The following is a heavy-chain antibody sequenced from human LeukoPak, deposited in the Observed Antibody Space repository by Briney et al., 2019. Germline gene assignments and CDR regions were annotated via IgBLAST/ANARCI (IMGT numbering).Heavy chain of an antibody. V-gene: IGHV1-8*01. Sequence: GASVKVSCKASGYTFTSYDINWVRQATGQGLEWMGWMNPNSGNTGYAQKFQGRVTMTRNTSISTAYMELSSLKSEDTAVYYGAKDRYVSSTSCNWALRPNNWFDPWAREPWSPSPQ. J-gene: IGHJ5*02. D-gene: IGHD2-2*01. CDR2: MNPNSGNT. CDR3: AKDRYVSSTSCNWALRPNNWFDP. CDR1: GYTFTSYD.